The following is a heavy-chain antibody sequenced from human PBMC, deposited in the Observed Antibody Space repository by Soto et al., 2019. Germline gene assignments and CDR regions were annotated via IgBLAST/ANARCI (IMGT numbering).Heavy chain of an antibody. V-gene: IGHV4-30-4*01. J-gene: IGHJ4*02. CDR1: GGSISSGDYY. CDR2: IYYSGST. Sequence: SETLSLTCTVSGGSISSGDYYWSWIRQPPGKGLEWIGYIYYSGSTYYNPSLKSRVTISVDTSKNQFSLKLSSVTAADTAVYYCARVQRFGELSRLGDIDYWGQGTLVTVSS. CDR3: ARVQRFGELSRLGDIDY. D-gene: IGHD3-10*01.